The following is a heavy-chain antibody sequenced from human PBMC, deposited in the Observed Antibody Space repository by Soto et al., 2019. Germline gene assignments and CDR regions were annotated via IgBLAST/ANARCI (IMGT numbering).Heavy chain of an antibody. V-gene: IGHV1-18*04. CDR3: SRARYCTSPSCYNHYYYGMDI. CDR1: GYTFTKYG. D-gene: IGHD2-2*02. J-gene: IGHJ6*02. Sequence: QEQLVQSGGEVKKPGASVRVSCKASGYTFTKYGITWVRQAPGQGLEWMGWIGVYNGKTNYARKLQGRVIMTADPSATTAYMELRSLRSDDTAVYYCSRARYCTSPSCYNHYYYGMDIWGQGTTVSVS. CDR2: IGVYNGKT.